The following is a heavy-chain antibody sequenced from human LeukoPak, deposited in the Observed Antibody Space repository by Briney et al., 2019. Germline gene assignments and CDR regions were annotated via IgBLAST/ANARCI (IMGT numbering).Heavy chain of an antibody. J-gene: IGHJ4*02. V-gene: IGHV5-51*01. Sequence: GESLKISCKGSGYSFPNYWIGWVRQMPGQGLEWMGIIYPADSDTRYSPAFEGQVTISADKSINTAYLQWTSLKASDTAMYYCARRKGDGYNSPFDYLGQGTLVTVSS. CDR1: GYSFPNYW. D-gene: IGHD5-24*01. CDR2: IYPADSDT. CDR3: ARRKGDGYNSPFDY.